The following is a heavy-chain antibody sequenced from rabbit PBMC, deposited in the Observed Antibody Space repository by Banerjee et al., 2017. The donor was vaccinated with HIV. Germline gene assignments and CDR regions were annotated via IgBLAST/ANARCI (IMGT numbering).Heavy chain of an antibody. CDR1: GFTFSSYW. D-gene: IGHD1-1*01. CDR2: IYTGSGLI. CDR3: GRETSSYGYWNL. V-gene: IGHV1S40*01. Sequence: QSLEESGGDLVKPGASLTLTCTASGFTFSSYWICWVRQAPGKGLEWIGCIYTGSGLIYYASWAKGRFTISKTASTTVTLQMTSLTAADTATYFCGRETSSYGYWNLWGPGTLVTVS. J-gene: IGHJ6*01.